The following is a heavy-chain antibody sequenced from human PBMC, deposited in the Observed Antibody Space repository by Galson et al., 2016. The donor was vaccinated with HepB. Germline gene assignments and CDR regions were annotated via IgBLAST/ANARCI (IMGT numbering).Heavy chain of an antibody. Sequence: SLRLSCAASGFTFSSYAMHWVRQAPGKGLEWVAAIGHDGRNQYYPDSVEGRFSISRDHYKNTLYLQMNSLRAEDTAVYYCARERVIEGWVQMCDYWGQGTLVTVSS. V-gene: IGHV3-33*01. CDR2: IGHDGRNQ. CDR1: GFTFSSYA. CDR3: ARERVIEGWVQMCDY. D-gene: IGHD1-1*01. J-gene: IGHJ4*02.